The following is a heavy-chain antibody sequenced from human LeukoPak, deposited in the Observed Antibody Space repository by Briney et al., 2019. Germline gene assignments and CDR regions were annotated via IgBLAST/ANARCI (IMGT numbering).Heavy chain of an antibody. CDR1: GFTFSVSA. V-gene: IGHV3-73*01. D-gene: IGHD1-1*01. Sequence: PGGSLRLSCAASGFTFSVSAMHWVRQASGKGLEWVGRIRSKANSYATAYAASVKGRFTISRDDSKNTAYLQMNSLKTEDTAVYYCTRTTGTTCYWGQGTLVTVSS. J-gene: IGHJ4*02. CDR2: IRSKANSYAT. CDR3: TRTTGTTCY.